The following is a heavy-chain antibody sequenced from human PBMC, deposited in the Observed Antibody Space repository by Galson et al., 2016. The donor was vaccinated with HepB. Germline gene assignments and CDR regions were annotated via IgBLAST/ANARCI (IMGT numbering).Heavy chain of an antibody. D-gene: IGHD3-10*01. CDR2: ISTSSTDI. J-gene: IGHJ4*02. CDR3: ARDSGMCAGYFDY. CDR1: GFIFGGYE. Sequence: SLRLSCACSGFIFGGYEMIWVRQAPGQGLDWIGYISTSSTDIRYPDSVRGSFTVSRDIAKNSVYLQMKSLRAEDTAVYFCARDSGMCAGYFDYWGQGALVTVS. V-gene: IGHV3-48*03.